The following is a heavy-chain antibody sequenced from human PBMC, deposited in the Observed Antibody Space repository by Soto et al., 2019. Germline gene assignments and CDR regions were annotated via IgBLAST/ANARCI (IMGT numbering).Heavy chain of an antibody. Sequence: QVQLVQSGAEVKKPGSSVKVSCKASGGTFSSYAISWVRQAPGQGLEWMGGIIPIFGTANYAQKFQGRVTITADEATSTADRELSSLRPGDTAVYYCARDGATARAYYHYGMDVWGQGTAVTLS. CDR2: IIPIFGTA. D-gene: IGHD3-16*01. CDR1: GGTFSSYA. J-gene: IGHJ6*02. V-gene: IGHV1-69*12. CDR3: ARDGATARAYYHYGMDV.